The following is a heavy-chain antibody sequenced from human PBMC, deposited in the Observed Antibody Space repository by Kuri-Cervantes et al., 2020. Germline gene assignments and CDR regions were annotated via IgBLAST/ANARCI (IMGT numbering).Heavy chain of an antibody. CDR2: IYYGGST. D-gene: IGHD3-3*01. J-gene: IGHJ4*02. V-gene: IGHV4-31*03. Sequence: LRLSCTVSGGSISSGGYYWSWIRQHPGKGLEWIGYIYYGGSTYYNPSLKSRVTISVDTSKNQFSLKLSSVTAADTAVYYCARKDNDFWSGYYLDYWGQGTLVTVSS. CDR1: GGSISSGGYY. CDR3: ARKDNDFWSGYYLDY.